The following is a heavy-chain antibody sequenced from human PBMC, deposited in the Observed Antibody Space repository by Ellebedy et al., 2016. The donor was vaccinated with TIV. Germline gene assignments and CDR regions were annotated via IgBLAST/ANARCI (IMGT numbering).Heavy chain of an antibody. D-gene: IGHD5-24*01. CDR2: ISAYNGNT. CDR3: EKIGRAADEIRRAEYFQY. J-gene: IGHJ1*01. Sequence: ASVKVSCKASGYTFTNYALSWVRQAPGQGLEWMGWISAYNGNTNYAPKFQGRVTMTTDTSTTTGYMELRRLRSDDTAVYYCEKIGRAADEIRRAEYFQYWGQGTLVTVSS. V-gene: IGHV1-18*04. CDR1: GYTFTNYA.